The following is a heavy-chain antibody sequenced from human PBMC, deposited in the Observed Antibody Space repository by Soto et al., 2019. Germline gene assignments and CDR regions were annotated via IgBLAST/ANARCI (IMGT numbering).Heavy chain of an antibody. CDR3: VRCWGSGDGSNLGYNWLDP. D-gene: IGHD3-16*01. CDR2: ITSSGRTT. J-gene: IGHJ5*02. CDR1: GFTFSDYY. Sequence: GGSLRLSCAASGFTFSDYYMNWIRQAPGKGLEWVSYITSSGRTTYYADSVKGRFTISRDNAKNSLYLQMNSLRAEDTAVYYCVRCWGSGDGSNLGYNWLDPWGQGTLVTVSS. V-gene: IGHV3-11*04.